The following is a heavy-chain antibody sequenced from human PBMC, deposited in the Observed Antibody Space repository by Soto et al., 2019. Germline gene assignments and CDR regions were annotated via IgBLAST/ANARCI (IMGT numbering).Heavy chain of an antibody. D-gene: IGHD4-17*01. Sequence: EVQLLESGGGLVHPGGSLILSFAASGCTFCNYAMSWVRQAPGKGLEWVSSISASGGTTYYADAVKGHFTISRYSFTNTLFLQMKSLRAEDTATYYCVKDRWRDGDHDTLDAFEIWGQGTMVTVSS. CDR1: GCTFCNYA. CDR2: ISASGGTT. V-gene: IGHV3-23*01. J-gene: IGHJ3*02. CDR3: VKDRWRDGDHDTLDAFEI.